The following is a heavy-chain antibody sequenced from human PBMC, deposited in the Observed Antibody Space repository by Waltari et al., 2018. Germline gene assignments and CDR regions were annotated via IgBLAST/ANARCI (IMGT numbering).Heavy chain of an antibody. CDR3: TFWGGGSSGSLPLFDY. J-gene: IGHJ4*02. D-gene: IGHD6-19*01. CDR1: GFSFSSYV. Sequence: VQLVESGGGVFQPGRSLRLSCAASGFSFSSYVLHWFRQALGKGLEWVSHMSSDGSRTKYADSVKGRFTISRDNAKNTLYLQMNSLRAEDAAVYYCTFWGGGSSGSLPLFDYWGQGTLVTVSS. CDR2: MSSDGSRT. V-gene: IGHV3-74*02.